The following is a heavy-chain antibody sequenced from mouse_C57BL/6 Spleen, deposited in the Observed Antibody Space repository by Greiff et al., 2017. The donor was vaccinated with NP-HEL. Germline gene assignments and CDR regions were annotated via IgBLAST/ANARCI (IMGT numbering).Heavy chain of an antibody. D-gene: IGHD2-4*01. J-gene: IGHJ2*01. CDR3: ARDDYYDYDFDY. V-gene: IGHV1-78*01. CDR2: IYPRDGST. CDR1: CYTFTDHT. Sequence: QVQLQQSDAELVKPGASVKISCKVSCYTFTDHTIHWMKQRPEQGLEWIGYIYPRDGSTNSNETFKGTATLTADKSSSTAYMQLNSLTSEDSAVYFCARDDYYDYDFDYWGQGTTLTVSS.